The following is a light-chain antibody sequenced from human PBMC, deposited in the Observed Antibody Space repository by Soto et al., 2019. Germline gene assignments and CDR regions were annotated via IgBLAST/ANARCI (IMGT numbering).Light chain of an antibody. CDR1: SSDVGGYKY. J-gene: IGLJ1*01. CDR2: EVT. V-gene: IGLV2-14*01. Sequence: QSVLTQPASVSGSPRQSITISCTGTSSDVGGYKYVSWYQQHPGKAPKLMVYEVTNRPSGVSNRFSGSKSGNTASLTISGLQAEDEADYYCLSFTSSSTYIFGIGTKVTVL. CDR3: LSFTSSSTYI.